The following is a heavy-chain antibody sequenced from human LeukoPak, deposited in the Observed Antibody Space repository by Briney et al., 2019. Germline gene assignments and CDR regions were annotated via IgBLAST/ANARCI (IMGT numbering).Heavy chain of an antibody. CDR3: ARGYPLSTTAAGTYFQH. Sequence: ASVTVSCKASGYTFIDYYMHWVRQAPGQGLEWMGWINPNSGGTNYAQKFQGRVTMTRDTSISTAYMELSRLRSDDTAVYYCARGYPLSTTAAGTYFQHWGQGTLVTVSS. CDR1: GYTFIDYY. J-gene: IGHJ1*01. CDR2: INPNSGGT. D-gene: IGHD6-13*01. V-gene: IGHV1-2*02.